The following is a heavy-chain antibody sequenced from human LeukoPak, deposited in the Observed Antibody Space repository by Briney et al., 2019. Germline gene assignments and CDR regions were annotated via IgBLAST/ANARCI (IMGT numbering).Heavy chain of an antibody. Sequence: SETLSLTCTVSGGSISSSYSYWGWIRQPPGKGLEWIGYIYYSGSTNYNPSLKSRVTISVDTSKNQFSLKLSSVTAADTAVYYCAFGPVMPGGTFDIWGQGTMVTVSS. CDR1: GGSISSSYSY. D-gene: IGHD2-2*01. CDR3: AFGPVMPGGTFDI. V-gene: IGHV4-61*05. J-gene: IGHJ3*02. CDR2: IYYSGST.